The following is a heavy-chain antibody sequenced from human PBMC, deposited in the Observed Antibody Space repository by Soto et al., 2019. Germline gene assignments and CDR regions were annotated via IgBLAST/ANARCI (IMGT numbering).Heavy chain of an antibody. J-gene: IGHJ4*02. CDR3: ARERSIFGVVIGFDY. V-gene: IGHV1-18*01. Sequence: ASVKVSCKASGYSFTRYVIHWVRQAPGQSLERMGWINAYNGNTNYAQELQGRVTITTDASTSTAYMELKSLRSDDTAVYYCARERSIFGVVIGFDYWGQGTLVSVS. D-gene: IGHD3-3*01. CDR2: INAYNGNT. CDR1: GYSFTRYV.